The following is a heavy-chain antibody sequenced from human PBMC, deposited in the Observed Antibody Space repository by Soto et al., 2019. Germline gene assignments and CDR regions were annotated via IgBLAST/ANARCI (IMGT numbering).Heavy chain of an antibody. CDR2: VSGSGGST. Sequence: EVHLLESGGGLVQPGGSLRLSCAASGFTFSYAMSWVRRAPGKGLEWVSAVSGSGGSTYYADSAKGRFTISRDNSKNTLFLQMNSLSAEDTAVYYCAKDSDFYDSSLYFDFWGQGTLVTVSS. J-gene: IGHJ4*02. D-gene: IGHD3-22*01. V-gene: IGHV3-23*01. CDR1: GFTFSYA. CDR3: AKDSDFYDSSLYFDF.